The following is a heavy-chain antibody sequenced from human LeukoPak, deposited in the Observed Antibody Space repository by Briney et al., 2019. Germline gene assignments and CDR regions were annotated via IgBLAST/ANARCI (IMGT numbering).Heavy chain of an antibody. J-gene: IGHJ3*02. D-gene: IGHD5-24*01. CDR2: ISYDGSNK. Sequence: GSLRLSCAASGFTFSSYGKHWVCQAPGKGLEWVAVISYDGSNKYYADSVKGRFTISRDNSKNTLYLQMNSLRAEDTAVYYCAKGFRRWLQFCAFYIWGQGTIVTVSS. V-gene: IGHV3-30*18. CDR3: AKGFRRWLQFCAFYI. CDR1: GFTFSSYG.